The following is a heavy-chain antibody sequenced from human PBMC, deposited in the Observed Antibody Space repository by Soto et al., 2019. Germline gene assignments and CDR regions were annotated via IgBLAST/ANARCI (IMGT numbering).Heavy chain of an antibody. J-gene: IGHJ6*02. CDR1: GYIFNTYS. Sequence: ASVKVSCKASGYIFNTYSITWVRQAPGQGLEWMGWVNPSNGKTNYAQKIQDRVTMTTDTSTSTAYMELRSLRSDDTAVYYCARDSPCTNGVCYTRYYYYGMDVWGQGTTVTVSS. V-gene: IGHV1-18*04. D-gene: IGHD2-8*01. CDR3: ARDSPCTNGVCYTRYYYYGMDV. CDR2: VNPSNGKT.